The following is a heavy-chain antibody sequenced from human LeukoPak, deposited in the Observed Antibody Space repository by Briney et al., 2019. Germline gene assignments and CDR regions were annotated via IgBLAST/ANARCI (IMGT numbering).Heavy chain of an antibody. CDR2: IGTAGDT. CDR3: ARDYYDSSGYRDLYYMDV. D-gene: IGHD3-22*01. CDR1: GFTFSSYD. V-gene: IGHV3-13*03. Sequence: GGSLRLSCAACGFTFSSYDMHWVRHATGKGLEWVSAIGTAGDTYYPGSVKGQFTISRENAKNSLYLQMNSLRAGDTAVYYCARDYYDSSGYRDLYYMDVWGKGTTVTVSS. J-gene: IGHJ6*03.